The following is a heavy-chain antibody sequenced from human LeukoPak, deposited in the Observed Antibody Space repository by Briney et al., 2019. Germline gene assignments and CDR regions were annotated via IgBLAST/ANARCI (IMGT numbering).Heavy chain of an antibody. CDR1: GFTFSSYT. J-gene: IGHJ4*02. V-gene: IGHV3-23*01. D-gene: IGHD3-10*01. Sequence: VGSLRLSCAASGFTFSSYTMSWVRQAPGKGLEWVSHIGGSVSSMFYAASVKGRFAISRDNSENTLFLQMNNLRVEDTAVYYCAKGGNSGDLFDYGAQGPLVTVSS. CDR3: AKGGNSGDLFDY. CDR2: IGGSVSSM.